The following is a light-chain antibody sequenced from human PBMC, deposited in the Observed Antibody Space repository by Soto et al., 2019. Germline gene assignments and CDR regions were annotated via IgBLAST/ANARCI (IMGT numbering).Light chain of an antibody. J-gene: IGKJ2*01. V-gene: IGKV3-20*01. Sequence: EIVLTQSPDTLSLTPGERATLSCRASQTVSSNYLAWYQQKRGQPPRLLIYGASSGATGIPDRFSGSGSGKDFTLTISRLEPGDSAVYYCQQYGSSPNTFGQGTKLEIK. CDR2: GAS. CDR3: QQYGSSPNT. CDR1: QTVSSNY.